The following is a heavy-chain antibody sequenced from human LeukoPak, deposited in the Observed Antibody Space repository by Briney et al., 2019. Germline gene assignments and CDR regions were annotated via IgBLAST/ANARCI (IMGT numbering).Heavy chain of an antibody. CDR1: GYSISSGYY. V-gene: IGHV4-38-2*02. CDR2: IYHSGST. CDR3: ARGNTNKDYYGSGRLSGHAFDI. Sequence: PSETLSLTCIVSGYSISSGYYWGWIRQPPGKGLEWIGSIYHSGSTYSNPSLKSRVTISVDTSKNQFSLKLSSVTAADTAVYYCARGNTNKDYYGSGRLSGHAFDIWGQGTMVTVSS. J-gene: IGHJ3*02. D-gene: IGHD3-10*01.